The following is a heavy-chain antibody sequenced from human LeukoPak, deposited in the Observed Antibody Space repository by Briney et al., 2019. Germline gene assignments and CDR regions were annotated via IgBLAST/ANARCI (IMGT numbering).Heavy chain of an antibody. V-gene: IGHV1-18*01. D-gene: IGHD3-22*01. Sequence: ASVKVSCKASGYTFTSYGISWVRRAPGQGLEWMGWISAYNGNTNYAQKLQGRVTMTTDTSTSTAYMELRSLRSDDTAVYYCARDRRYYYDSSGYTDYWGQGTLVTVS. CDR1: GYTFTSYG. J-gene: IGHJ4*02. CDR2: ISAYNGNT. CDR3: ARDRRYYYDSSGYTDY.